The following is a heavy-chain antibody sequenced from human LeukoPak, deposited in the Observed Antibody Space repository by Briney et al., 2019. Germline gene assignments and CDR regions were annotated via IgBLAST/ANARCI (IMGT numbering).Heavy chain of an antibody. CDR1: GYTFTSYY. J-gene: IGHJ5*02. V-gene: IGHV1-2*02. CDR2: INPNSGGT. D-gene: IGHD6-19*01. Sequence: ASVKVSCKASGYTFTSYYMHWVRQAPGQGLEWMGWINPNSGGTNYAQKFQGRVTMTRDTSISTAYMELSRLRSDDTAVYYCAREGIAVAGTFGWFDPWGQGTLVTVSS. CDR3: AREGIAVAGTFGWFDP.